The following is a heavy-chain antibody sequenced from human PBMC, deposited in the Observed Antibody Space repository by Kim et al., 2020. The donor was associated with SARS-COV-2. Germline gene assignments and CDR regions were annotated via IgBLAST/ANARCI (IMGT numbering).Heavy chain of an antibody. CDR3: ARDPSSYYDILTDYYYGMDV. V-gene: IGHV4-59*01. D-gene: IGHD3-9*01. J-gene: IGHJ6*02. CDR1: GGSISSYY. CDR2: IYYSGST. Sequence: SETLSLTCTVSGGSISSYYWSWIRQPPGKGLEWIGYIYYSGSTNYNTSLKTRVTIAVETSKNQLTLKLSSVTAADTAVYYCARDPSSYYDILTDYYYGMDVWGQGTTVTVSS.